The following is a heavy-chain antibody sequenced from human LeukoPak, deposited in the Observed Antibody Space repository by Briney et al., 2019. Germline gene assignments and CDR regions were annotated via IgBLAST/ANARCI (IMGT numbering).Heavy chain of an antibody. CDR1: GYSFITYW. V-gene: IGHV5-51*03. CDR2: IYPGDSET. Sequence: NLGESRKFSCKGSGYSFITYWIGWVRQMPGKGLEWMGIIYPGDSETTYSPSFQGQVIISADKSISTAYLRWTSLKASDTAMYYCARRVHRGGSYSSHSDYWGHGTLVTVSS. J-gene: IGHJ4*01. D-gene: IGHD1-26*01. CDR3: ARRVHRGGSYSSHSDY.